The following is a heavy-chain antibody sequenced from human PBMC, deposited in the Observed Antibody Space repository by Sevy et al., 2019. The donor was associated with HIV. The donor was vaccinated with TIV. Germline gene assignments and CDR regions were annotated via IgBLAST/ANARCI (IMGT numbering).Heavy chain of an antibody. CDR2: ISGSSSTI. V-gene: IGHV3-48*01. Sequence: GGSLRLSCAASGFSFSDYSLSWVRQTPEKGLEWLSLISGSSSTIHYADSVKGRFTIYRDNGKNSLCLQMNSLRVEDTAMYYCVRGTGPGSFLFDYWGQGTLVTVSS. CDR1: GFSFSDYS. CDR3: VRGTGPGSFLFDY. J-gene: IGHJ4*02.